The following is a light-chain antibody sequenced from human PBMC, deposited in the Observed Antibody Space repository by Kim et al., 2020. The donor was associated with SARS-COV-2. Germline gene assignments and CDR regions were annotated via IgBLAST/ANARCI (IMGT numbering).Light chain of an antibody. V-gene: IGKV3-11*01. CDR2: DAS. CDR1: QSVGDF. J-gene: IGKJ5*01. Sequence: EIVLTQSPATLSLSPGEGATLSCRASQSVGDFLAWYQQRPGQAPRLLIYDASRRATGIPTRFSGSGSGTDFTLTVSTLESEDFALYSCQRSSWPITFGQGTRLEIK. CDR3: QRSSWPIT.